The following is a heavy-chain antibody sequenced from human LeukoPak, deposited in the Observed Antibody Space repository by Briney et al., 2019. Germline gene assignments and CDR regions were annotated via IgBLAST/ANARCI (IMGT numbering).Heavy chain of an antibody. Sequence: GGSLRLSCAASGFTFSNYSMNWVRQAPGKGLEWISYISSSGSTIYYADSVKGRFTISRDNARNSLYLQMNSLRAEDTAVYYCARAGDLVVVPHFDYWGQGTLVTVSS. D-gene: IGHD2-2*01. CDR2: ISSSGSTI. J-gene: IGHJ4*02. CDR3: ARAGDLVVVPHFDY. CDR1: GFTFSNYS. V-gene: IGHV3-48*04.